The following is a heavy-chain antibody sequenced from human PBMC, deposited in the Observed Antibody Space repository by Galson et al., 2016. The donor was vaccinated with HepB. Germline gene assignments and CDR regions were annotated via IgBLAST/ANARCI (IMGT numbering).Heavy chain of an antibody. V-gene: IGHV2-5*02. D-gene: IGHD3-9*01. Sequence: PALVKPTQTLTLTCTFSGFSLTTGRVGVGWIRQPPGKALEWLAPFYRDDDRRYNPSLKSRLTITTDPSRDQVILTMTNMDPVDTATYYCAYRGSAGYFSGFDPWGQGTQVTVSS. CDR2: FYRDDDR. CDR1: GFSLTTGRVG. J-gene: IGHJ5*02. CDR3: AYRGSAGYFSGFDP.